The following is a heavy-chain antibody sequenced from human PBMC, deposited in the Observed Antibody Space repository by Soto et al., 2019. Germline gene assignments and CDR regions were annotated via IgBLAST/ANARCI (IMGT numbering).Heavy chain of an antibody. CDR3: AHDWHGGNTYFDL. D-gene: IGHD1-1*01. J-gene: IGHJ4*01. V-gene: IGHV4-30-4*01. CDR1: GGSISSGNFY. CDR2: IYFSGRT. Sequence: VQLQESGPGLVRPSETLSLTCTVSGGSISSGNFYWGWIRQPPGKGLEWIGYIYFSGRTSYSPSLKSRLNISLNKSNTQFARKRTSVTAADTAVYYCAHDWHGGNTYFDLWGHGALVTVSS.